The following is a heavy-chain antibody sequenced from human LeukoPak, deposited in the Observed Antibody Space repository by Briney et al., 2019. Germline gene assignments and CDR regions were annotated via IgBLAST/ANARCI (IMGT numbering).Heavy chain of an antibody. CDR3: AKMSSSSNWFAP. CDR2: IYHSGNT. J-gene: IGHJ5*02. D-gene: IGHD6-6*01. Sequence: SQTLSLTCAVSGGSMSSGGYSWSWIRQPPGKGLEFIGYIYHSGNTYYIPSLKSRVTISVDRSKNQLSLKLTSVTAADTAVYFCAKMSSSSNWFAPWGQGTLVTVSS. V-gene: IGHV4-30-2*01. CDR1: GGSMSSGGYS.